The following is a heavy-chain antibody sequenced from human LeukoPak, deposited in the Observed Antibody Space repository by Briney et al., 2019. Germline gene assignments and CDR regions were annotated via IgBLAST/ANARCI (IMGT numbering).Heavy chain of an antibody. D-gene: IGHD3-10*01. CDR1: GFTFSSYA. CDR2: ISYDGSNK. Sequence: GGSLRLSCAASGFTFSSYAMHWVRQAPGKGLEWVAVISYDGSNKYYADSVKGRLTISRDNSKNTLYLQMNSLRAEDTAVYYCARRSRGARELLSPYGMDVWGQGTTVTVSS. V-gene: IGHV3-30*04. CDR3: ARRSRGARELLSPYGMDV. J-gene: IGHJ6*02.